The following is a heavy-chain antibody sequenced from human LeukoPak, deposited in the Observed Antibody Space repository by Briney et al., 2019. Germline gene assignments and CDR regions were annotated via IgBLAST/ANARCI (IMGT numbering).Heavy chain of an antibody. J-gene: IGHJ4*02. Sequence: PGGSLRLSCAASGFSVSNNYMSWVRQAPGKGLEWVSVIYSGGSTFYADSVKGKFTISRDNAKNSLYLQMNSLRAEDTAMYYCARDDHTSSSNWGQGTLVTVSS. CDR2: IYSGGST. CDR1: GFSVSNNY. V-gene: IGHV3-66*01. CDR3: ARDDHTSSSN. D-gene: IGHD5-18*01.